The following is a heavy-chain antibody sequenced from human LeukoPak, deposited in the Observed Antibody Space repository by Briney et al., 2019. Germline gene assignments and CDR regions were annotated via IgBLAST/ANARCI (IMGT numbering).Heavy chain of an antibody. CDR1: GFTVSSNY. V-gene: IGHV3-23*01. J-gene: IGHJ5*02. CDR2: ISGSGGST. Sequence: PGGSLRLSCAASGFTVSSNYMSWVRQAPGKGLEWVSAISGSGGSTYYADSVKGRFTISRDNSKNTLYLQMNSLRAEDTAIYYCAKPSYGSAYNWFDPWGQGTLVTVSS. CDR3: AKPSYGSAYNWFDP. D-gene: IGHD3-10*01.